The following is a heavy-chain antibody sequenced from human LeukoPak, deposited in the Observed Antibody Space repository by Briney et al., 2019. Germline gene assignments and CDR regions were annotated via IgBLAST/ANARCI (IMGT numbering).Heavy chain of an antibody. CDR2: INPNSGGT. CDR3: ARDRRTYYYGSGSLRFDP. J-gene: IGHJ5*02. Sequence: ASVKVSCKASGYTFTGYYMHWVRQAPGQGLEWMGWINPNSGGTNYAQKFQGRVTMTRDTSISTAYMELSRLRSDDTAVYYCARDRRTYYYGSGSLRFDPWGQGTLVTVS. CDR1: GYTFTGYY. D-gene: IGHD3-10*01. V-gene: IGHV1-2*02.